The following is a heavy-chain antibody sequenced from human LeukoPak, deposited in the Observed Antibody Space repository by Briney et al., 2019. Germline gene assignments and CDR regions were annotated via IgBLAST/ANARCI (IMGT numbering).Heavy chain of an antibody. D-gene: IGHD3-9*01. CDR3: ARGQLRYFDWLPLNWFDP. J-gene: IGHJ5*02. Sequence: GESLKISCKGSGYSFTSYWIGWVRQMPGKGLEWMGIIYPGDSDTRYSPSLQGQVTISADKSISTAYLQWSSLKASDTAMYYCARGQLRYFDWLPLNWFDPWGQGTLVTVSS. CDR1: GYSFTSYW. CDR2: IYPGDSDT. V-gene: IGHV5-51*01.